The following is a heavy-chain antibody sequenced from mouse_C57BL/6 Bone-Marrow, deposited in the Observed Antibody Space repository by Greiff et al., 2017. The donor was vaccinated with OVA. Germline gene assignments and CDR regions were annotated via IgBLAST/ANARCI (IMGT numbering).Heavy chain of an antibody. CDR2: IYPRDGST. D-gene: IGHD2-1*01. CDR3: ARLVYGNYGAMDY. J-gene: IGHJ4*01. Sequence: LVESDAELVKPGASVKISCKVSGYTFTDHTIHWMKQRPEQGLEWIGYIYPRDGSTKYNEKFKGKATLTADKSSSTAYMQLNSLTSEDSAVYFCARLVYGNYGAMDYWGQGTSVTVSS. V-gene: IGHV1-78*01. CDR1: GYTFTDHT.